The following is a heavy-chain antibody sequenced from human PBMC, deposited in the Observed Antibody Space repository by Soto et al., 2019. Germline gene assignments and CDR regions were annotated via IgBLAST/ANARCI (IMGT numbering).Heavy chain of an antibody. V-gene: IGHV3-23*01. D-gene: IGHD1-1*01. CDR2: ISGTGGTT. CDR1: GFTFSNYP. CDR3: AKGAMTTRRFDY. Sequence: GSLRLSCAASGFTFSNYPMSWVRQAPGEGLEWVSSISGTGGTTFYADSVRGRFTISRDNSQSTLNLQMNSLRADDTAVYYCAKGAMTTRRFDYWGQGTLVTVSS. J-gene: IGHJ4*02.